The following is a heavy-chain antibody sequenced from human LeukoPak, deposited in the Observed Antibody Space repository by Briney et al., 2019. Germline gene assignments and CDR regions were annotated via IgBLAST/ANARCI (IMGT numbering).Heavy chain of an antibody. J-gene: IGHJ5*02. CDR3: ATAGGDGSRMGFDP. CDR1: GFTFSRYW. D-gene: IGHD2-15*01. V-gene: IGHV3-74*01. CDR2: ISADGSVT. Sequence: GGSLRLSCADSGFTFSRYWMHWVRQTPGMGLVWVSCISADGSVTRYADSVKGRFTISRDNTKSTLYLQMHSLRAEDTAVYYCATAGGDGSRMGFDPWGQGTLVTVSS.